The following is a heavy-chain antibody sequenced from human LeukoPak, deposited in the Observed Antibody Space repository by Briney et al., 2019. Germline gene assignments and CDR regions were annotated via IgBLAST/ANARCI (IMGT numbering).Heavy chain of an antibody. D-gene: IGHD3-3*01. V-gene: IGHV4-59*01. CDR2: IYYTGST. CDR3: TRSLGVVIHGGMDV. J-gene: IGHJ6*02. CDR1: GGSISSYH. Sequence: SETLSLTCTVSGGSISSYHWSWIRQPPGKGLRWIGHIYYTGSTNYNTSLKRRLTISLKKSKKQLSWKLSSVTAADTAVYYCTRSLGVVIHGGMDVWGQGTTVTVSS.